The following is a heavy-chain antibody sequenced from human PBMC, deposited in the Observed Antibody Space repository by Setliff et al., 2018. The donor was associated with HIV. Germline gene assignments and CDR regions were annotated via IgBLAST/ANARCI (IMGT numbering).Heavy chain of an antibody. Sequence: SETLSLTCTVSGDSISSSTYYWGWIRQPPGRGLEWIGSIFYTGFTYYSPSLESRVTMSVDTSKNQFSLRVRSVTAADTAVYYCARLNDWRHTFDIWGQGITVTVSS. CDR1: GDSISSSTYY. J-gene: IGHJ3*02. CDR2: IFYTGFT. D-gene: IGHD3-9*01. V-gene: IGHV4-39*07. CDR3: ARLNDWRHTFDI.